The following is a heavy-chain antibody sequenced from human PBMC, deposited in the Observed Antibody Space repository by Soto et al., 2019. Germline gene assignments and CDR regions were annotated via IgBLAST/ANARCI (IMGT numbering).Heavy chain of an antibody. Sequence: GGSLRLCCAGSAFTCSSDSMNCVRQIPGEGLEWVSSISSSSSYIYYADSVKGRFTISRDNAKNSLYLQMNSLRAEDTAVYYCARVDYDILTGYGHYDYWGQGTLVTVSS. J-gene: IGHJ4*02. V-gene: IGHV3-21*01. CDR1: AFTCSSDS. CDR3: ARVDYDILTGYGHYDY. D-gene: IGHD3-9*01. CDR2: ISSSSSYI.